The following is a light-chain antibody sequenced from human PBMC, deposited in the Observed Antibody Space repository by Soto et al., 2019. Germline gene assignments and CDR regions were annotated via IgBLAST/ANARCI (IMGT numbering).Light chain of an antibody. Sequence: QSALTQPASVSGSPGQSITISCTGTSSDVGGYNYVSWNQQHPGKAPKLMIYDVSNRPSGVSNRFSGSKSGNTASLTISGLQAEDEADYYCSSYTSSSTLYVVFGGGTKLTVL. J-gene: IGLJ2*01. CDR1: SSDVGGYNY. CDR2: DVS. V-gene: IGLV2-14*01. CDR3: SSYTSSSTLYVV.